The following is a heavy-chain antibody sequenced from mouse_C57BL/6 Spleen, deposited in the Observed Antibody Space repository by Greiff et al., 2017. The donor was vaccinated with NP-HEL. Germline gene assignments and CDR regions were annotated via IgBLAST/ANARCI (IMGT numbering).Heavy chain of an antibody. Sequence: EVQLVESGGGLVQPKGSLKLSCAASGFTFNTYAMHWVRQAPGKGLEWVARIRSKSSNYATYYADSVKDRFTISRDDSQSMLYLQMNNLKTEDTAMYYCVRERGSSYVGYFDVWGTGTTVTVSS. CDR1: GFTFNTYA. CDR2: IRSKSSNYAT. D-gene: IGHD1-1*01. CDR3: VRERGSSYVGYFDV. J-gene: IGHJ1*03. V-gene: IGHV10-3*01.